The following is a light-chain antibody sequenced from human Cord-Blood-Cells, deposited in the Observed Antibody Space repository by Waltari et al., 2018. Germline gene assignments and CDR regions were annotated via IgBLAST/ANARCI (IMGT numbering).Light chain of an antibody. J-gene: IGLJ3*02. CDR3: SSYTSSSTWV. CDR1: SSDVGSYR. CDR2: EVS. Sequence: QSALTQPPSVSGSPGQSVTISCTGTSSDVGSYRVSWYQQPPGTAPKLMIYEVSNRPSGVPDRFSGSQSGNTSSLTISGLQAEDEADYYCSSYTSSSTWVFGGGTKLTVL. V-gene: IGLV2-18*02.